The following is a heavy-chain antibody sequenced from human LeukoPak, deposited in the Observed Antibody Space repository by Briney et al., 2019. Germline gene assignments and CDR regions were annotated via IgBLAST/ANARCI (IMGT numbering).Heavy chain of an antibody. CDR2: ISGSGGST. Sequence: SGGSLRLSCAASGFTFSGFVISWVRQAPGKGLQWVADISGSGGSTYYADSVKGRFSVSRDNSKNMVYLELNSLRAEDTAVYYCAKNHEHGRYAGFDFWAEGALVAVSS. CDR3: AKNHEHGRYAGFDF. D-gene: IGHD2-2*01. J-gene: IGHJ3*01. CDR1: GFTFSGFV. V-gene: IGHV3-23*01.